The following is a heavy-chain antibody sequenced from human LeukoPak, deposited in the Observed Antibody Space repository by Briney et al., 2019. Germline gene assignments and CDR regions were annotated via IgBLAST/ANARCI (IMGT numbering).Heavy chain of an antibody. CDR1: GYTFTSYG. J-gene: IGHJ4*02. CDR3: ARTPSPCSSSWQEENYYFDY. D-gene: IGHD6-13*01. V-gene: IGHV1-18*01. Sequence: ASVKVSCKASGYTFTSYGISWVRQAPGQGLEWMGWISAYNGNTDYAQKLQGRVTMTTDTSTSTAYMELRSLRSDDTAVYYCARTPSPCSSSWQEENYYFDYWGQGTLVTVSS. CDR2: ISAYNGNT.